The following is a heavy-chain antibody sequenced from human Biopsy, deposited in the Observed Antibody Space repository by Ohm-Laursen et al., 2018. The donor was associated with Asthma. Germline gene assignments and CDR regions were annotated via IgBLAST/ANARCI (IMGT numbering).Heavy chain of an antibody. D-gene: IGHD1-20*01. CDR2: IYDSGST. CDR3: ARPITGTRNAFDI. Sequence: SDTLSLTCSVSGGSISSGGYYWSWLRQHPGKGLEWIGYIYDSGSTYYNPSLKSRLTIAVDPSKNQFSLKVTSVTAADTAVYYCARPITGTRNAFDIWGQGTMVTVSS. V-gene: IGHV4-31*03. J-gene: IGHJ3*02. CDR1: GGSISSGGYY.